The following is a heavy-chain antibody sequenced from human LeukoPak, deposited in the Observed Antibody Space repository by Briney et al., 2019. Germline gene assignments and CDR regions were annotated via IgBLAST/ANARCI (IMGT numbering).Heavy chain of an antibody. J-gene: IGHJ6*03. V-gene: IGHV4-30-4*08. CDR2: IYYSGST. Sequence: PSETLSLTSTVSGGSISSGDYYWSWIRQPPGKGLEWIGYIYYSGSTYYNPSLKSRVTISVDTSKNQFALKLSSVTAADTAVYYCARVRGEDCTNGVCPWFYYYYMDVWGKGTTVTVSS. CDR3: ARVRGEDCTNGVCPWFYYYYMDV. CDR1: GGSISSGDYY. D-gene: IGHD2-8*01.